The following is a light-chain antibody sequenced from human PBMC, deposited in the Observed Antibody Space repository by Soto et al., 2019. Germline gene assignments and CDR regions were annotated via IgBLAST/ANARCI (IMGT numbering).Light chain of an antibody. V-gene: IGKV4-1*01. J-gene: IGKJ2*01. CDR1: QSVLYSANNKNY. CDR3: QQYYSKYT. Sequence: DIVMTQSPDSLAVSLGDRATINCKSSQSVLYSANNKNYLAWYQQKPGRSPKLLIYWASTRESGVPDRFSGSGSGTDFTLTISSLQAEDVAVYYCQQYYSKYTFGQGTKLEIK. CDR2: WAS.